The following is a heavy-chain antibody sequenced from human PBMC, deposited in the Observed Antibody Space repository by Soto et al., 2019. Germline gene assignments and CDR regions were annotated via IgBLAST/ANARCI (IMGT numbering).Heavy chain of an antibody. V-gene: IGHV4-39*01. D-gene: IGHD6-13*01. CDR1: GGSISSSSYY. Sequence: QLQLQESGPGLVKPSETLSLTCTVSGGSISSSSYYWGWIRQPPGKGLEWIGSIYYSGSTYYNPSLKSRVTISVDTSKNQFSLKLSSVTAADTAVYYCARHRAAAGTHWFDPWGQGTLVTVSS. CDR2: IYYSGST. CDR3: ARHRAAAGTHWFDP. J-gene: IGHJ5*02.